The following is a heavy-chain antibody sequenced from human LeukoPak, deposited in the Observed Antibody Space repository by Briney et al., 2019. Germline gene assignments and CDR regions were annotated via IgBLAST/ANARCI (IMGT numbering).Heavy chain of an antibody. CDR2: INHSGST. V-gene: IGHV4-34*01. CDR3: ARGFCSSTSCYLRYYYGMDV. Sequence: SETLSLTCAVYGGSFSGYYWSWIRQPPGKGLEWIGEINHSGSTNYNPSLKSRVTISVDTSKNQSSLKLSSVTAADTAVYYCARGFCSSTSCYLRYYYGMDVWGQGTTVTVSS. J-gene: IGHJ6*02. D-gene: IGHD2-2*01. CDR1: GGSFSGYY.